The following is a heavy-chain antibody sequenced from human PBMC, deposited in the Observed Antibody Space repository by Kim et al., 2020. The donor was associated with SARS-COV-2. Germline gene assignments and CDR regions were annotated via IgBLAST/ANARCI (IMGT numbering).Heavy chain of an antibody. CDR3: VKDGDPAPSYGYVLDY. J-gene: IGHJ4*02. Sequence: SVKVRFTISRDNSKNTLYLQMSSLRAEDTAVYYCVKDGDPAPSYGYVLDYWGQGTLVTVSS. V-gene: IGHV3-64D*09. D-gene: IGHD5-18*01.